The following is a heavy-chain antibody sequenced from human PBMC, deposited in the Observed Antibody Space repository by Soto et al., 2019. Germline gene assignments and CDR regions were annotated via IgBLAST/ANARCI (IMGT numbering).Heavy chain of an antibody. Sequence: TSQPLSVNCTVSGGSSSSGGYYWSWIRQHPGKGLEWIGYIYYSGSTYYNPSLKSRVTISVDTSKNQFSLKLSSVTAADTAVYYCARLTRDTIFGVVIKPHYYMDVWGKGTTVTVSS. D-gene: IGHD3-3*01. CDR1: GGSSSSGGYY. CDR3: ARLTRDTIFGVVIKPHYYMDV. V-gene: IGHV4-31*02. J-gene: IGHJ6*03. CDR2: IYYSGST.